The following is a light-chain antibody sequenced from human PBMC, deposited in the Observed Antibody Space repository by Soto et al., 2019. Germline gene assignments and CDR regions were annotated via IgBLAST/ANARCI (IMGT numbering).Light chain of an antibody. CDR2: EVS. Sequence: QSALTQPASVSGSPGQSITISCTGTSSDVGGYNYVSWYQQHPGKAPKLMIYEVSNRPSGVSNRFSGSKSGNTASLAISGLRSEDEAVYYCASWDDRLGAVIFGGGTKLTVL. CDR3: ASWDDRLGAVI. J-gene: IGLJ2*01. CDR1: SSDVGGYNY. V-gene: IGLV2-14*01.